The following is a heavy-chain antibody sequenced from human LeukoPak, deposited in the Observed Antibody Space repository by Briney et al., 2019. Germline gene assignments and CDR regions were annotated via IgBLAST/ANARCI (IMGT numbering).Heavy chain of an antibody. V-gene: IGHV5-51*01. CDR1: GYSFTSYW. D-gene: IGHD3-10*01. CDR2: IYPGDSDT. Sequence: GESLKISCKGSGYSFTSYWIGWVRQMPGKGLEWMGIIYPGDSDTRYSPSFQGQVTISADKSISTAYLQWSSLKASDTAMYYCATIYYYGSGSYYTQAVDYWGQGTLVTVSS. J-gene: IGHJ4*02. CDR3: ATIYYYGSGSYYTQAVDY.